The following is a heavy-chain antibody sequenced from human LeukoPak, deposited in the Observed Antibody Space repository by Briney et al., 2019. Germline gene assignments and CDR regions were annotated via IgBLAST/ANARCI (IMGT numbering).Heavy chain of an antibody. CDR1: GGSFSGYY. V-gene: IGHV4-34*01. CDR3: AREGGDGYRITDWDAFDI. J-gene: IGHJ3*02. CDR2: IYYSGST. Sequence: SETLSLTCAVYGGSFSGYYWSWIRQPPGKGLEWIGSIYYSGSTYNPSLKSRVTISVDTSKNQFSLKLSSVTAADTAVYYCAREGGDGYRITDWDAFDIWGQGTMVTVSS. D-gene: IGHD5-24*01.